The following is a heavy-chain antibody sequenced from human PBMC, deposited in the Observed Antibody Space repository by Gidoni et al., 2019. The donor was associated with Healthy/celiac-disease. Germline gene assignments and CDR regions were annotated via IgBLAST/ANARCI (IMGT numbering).Heavy chain of an antibody. V-gene: IGHV4-34*01. J-gene: IGHJ4*02. CDR1: GGSLSGYY. D-gene: IGHD6-19*01. CDR3: ARAPLPYSSGWYDY. CDR2: INHSGST. Sequence: QVQLQQWGAGLLKPSETLSITCAVYGGSLSGYYWSWIRQPPGKGLEWIGEINHSGSTNYNPSLKSRVTISVDTSKNQFSLKLSSVTAADTAVYYCARAPLPYSSGWYDYWGQGTLVTVSS.